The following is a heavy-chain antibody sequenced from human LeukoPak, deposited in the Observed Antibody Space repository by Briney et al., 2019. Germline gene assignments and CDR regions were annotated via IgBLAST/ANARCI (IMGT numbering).Heavy chain of an antibody. D-gene: IGHD6-13*01. CDR2: IIPILATE. CDR3: ARDRRAAGGFFSPEY. J-gene: IGHJ4*02. V-gene: IGHV1-69*11. CDR1: GGTFSNYA. Sequence: SVKVSCKASGGTFSNYAFSWVRQAPGQGLEWMGRIIPILATEVYAQKVQDRLTITADPSTSTAYMELSSLRSDDTAVYYCARDRRAAGGFFSPEYWGQGTQVTVSS.